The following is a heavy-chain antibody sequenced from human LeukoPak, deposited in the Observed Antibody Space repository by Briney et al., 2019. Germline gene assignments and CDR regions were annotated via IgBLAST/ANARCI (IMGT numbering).Heavy chain of an antibody. CDR3: ARRRIAAAGTGFDY. CDR1: GFTFSSYS. J-gene: IGHJ4*02. Sequence: GGSLRLSCAASGFTFSSYSMNWVRQAPGKGLEWVSYVSSASGSIYYADSVKGRFTISRDNAKNSLYLQMNSLRAEDTAVYYCARRRIAAAGTGFDYWGQGTLVTVSS. CDR2: VSSASGSI. V-gene: IGHV3-48*04. D-gene: IGHD6-13*01.